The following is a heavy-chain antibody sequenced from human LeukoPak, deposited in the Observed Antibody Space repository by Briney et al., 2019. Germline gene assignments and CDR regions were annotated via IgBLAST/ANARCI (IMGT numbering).Heavy chain of an antibody. CDR1: GFTFSSYG. D-gene: IGHD3-22*01. J-gene: IGHJ4*02. Sequence: PGGSLRLSCAASGFTFSSYGMHWVRQAPGKGLEWVAVIWYDGSNKYYADSVKGPFTISRDNSKNTLYLQMNSLRAEDTAVYYCARDWDYDSSEYYFDYWGQGTLVTVSS. CDR3: ARDWDYDSSEYYFDY. V-gene: IGHV3-33*01. CDR2: IWYDGSNK.